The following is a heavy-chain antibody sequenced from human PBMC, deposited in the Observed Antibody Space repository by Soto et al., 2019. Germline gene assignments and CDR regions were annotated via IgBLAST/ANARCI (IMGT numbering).Heavy chain of an antibody. J-gene: IGHJ5*02. CDR3: ARADSITQFNWFDP. V-gene: IGHV1-69*12. Sequence: QVQLVQSGAEVKKPGSSVKVSCKASGGTFSSYAISWVRQAPGQGLEWMGGIIPIFGTANYAQKFQGRVTINEEESPSNAYMELSSVRSEDTAVYYCARADSITQFNWFDPWGQGTLVTVSS. CDR2: IIPIFGTA. CDR1: GGTFSSYA. D-gene: IGHD3-3*01.